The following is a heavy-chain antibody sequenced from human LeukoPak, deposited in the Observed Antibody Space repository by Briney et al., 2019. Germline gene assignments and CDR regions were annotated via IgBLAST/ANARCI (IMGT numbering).Heavy chain of an antibody. CDR2: INPNSGGT. CDR1: GYTFTGYY. J-gene: IGHJ4*02. Sequence: ASVKVSCKASGYTFTGYYMHWVRQAPGQGLEWMGWINPNSGGTNYAQKFQGRVTMTRDTSISTAYMELSRLRSDDAAVYYCARRPRAVAGIDYWGQGTLVTVSS. D-gene: IGHD6-19*01. CDR3: ARRPRAVAGIDY. V-gene: IGHV1-2*02.